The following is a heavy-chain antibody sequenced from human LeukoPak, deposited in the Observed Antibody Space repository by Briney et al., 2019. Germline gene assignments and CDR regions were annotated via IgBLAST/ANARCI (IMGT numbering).Heavy chain of an antibody. D-gene: IGHD3-22*01. CDR1: GYTFTDYY. CDR2: INPDSATT. Sequence: ASVKVSCKASGYTFTDYYMHWVRQAPGQGLEWMGWINPDSATTNYAQKFQGRVTMTRNTSISTAYMELSSLRSDDTAVYYCARVSRDRRGYYYGYWGQGTLVTVSS. V-gene: IGHV1-2*02. CDR3: ARVSRDRRGYYYGY. J-gene: IGHJ4*02.